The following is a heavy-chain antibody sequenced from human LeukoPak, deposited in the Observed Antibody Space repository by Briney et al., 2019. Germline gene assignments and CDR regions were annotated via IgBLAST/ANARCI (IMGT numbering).Heavy chain of an antibody. J-gene: IGHJ4*02. CDR1: GFIVSSNY. D-gene: IGHD5-24*01. CDR3: ARGHRADGYSYGPYYFDY. CDR2: INSGGST. V-gene: IGHV3-53*01. Sequence: PGGSLRLSCAASGFIVSSNYMSWVRQAPGKGLEWVSVINSGGSTYHADSVKSRFTISRDNSKNTLYLQMNSLRAEDTAVYYCARGHRADGYSYGPYYFDYWGQGTLVTVSS.